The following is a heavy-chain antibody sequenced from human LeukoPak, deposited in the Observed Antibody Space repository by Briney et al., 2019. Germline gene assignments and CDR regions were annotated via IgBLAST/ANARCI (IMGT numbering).Heavy chain of an antibody. D-gene: IGHD4-17*01. CDR1: GFTFSSYA. CDR2: ISGSGGST. Sequence: PGGSLRLSCAASGFTFSSYAMSWVRQAPGKGLEWVSAISGSGGSTYYADSVKGRFTISRDNSKNTLNLQMNSLRAEDTAVYYRAKEVLLSYGDYTYVDYWGQGTLVTVSS. CDR3: AKEVLLSYGDYTYVDY. J-gene: IGHJ4*02. V-gene: IGHV3-23*01.